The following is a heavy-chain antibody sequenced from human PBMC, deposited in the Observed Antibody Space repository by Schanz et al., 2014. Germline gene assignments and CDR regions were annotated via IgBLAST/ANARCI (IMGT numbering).Heavy chain of an antibody. D-gene: IGHD3-16*01. J-gene: IGHJ6*02. CDR3: ARARGWGAPYYYGMDA. CDR2: IYLDGST. V-gene: IGHV3-66*01. CDR1: GFIFTSYS. Sequence: EVQLVESGGGLVKSGGSLRLSCATSGFIFTSYSMHWVRQAPGKGLEWVSCIYLDGSTYYADSVKGRLTISRDTSKNTLYLQINSLRDEDTAVYYCARARGWGAPYYYGMDAWGQGTLVTVSS.